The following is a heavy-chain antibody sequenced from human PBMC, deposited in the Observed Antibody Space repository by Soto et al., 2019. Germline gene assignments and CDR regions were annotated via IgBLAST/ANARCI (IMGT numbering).Heavy chain of an antibody. D-gene: IGHD3-22*01. Sequence: GESLKISCKGSVYSFISYWIGWVRQMPGKGLEWMGIIYPGDSDTRYSPSFQGQVTISVDKSISTAYLQWSSLKASDTAMYYCATSSGYYSAEYFQHWGKGTLVTVSS. CDR2: IYPGDSDT. CDR1: VYSFISYW. V-gene: IGHV5-51*01. CDR3: ATSSGYYSAEYFQH. J-gene: IGHJ1*01.